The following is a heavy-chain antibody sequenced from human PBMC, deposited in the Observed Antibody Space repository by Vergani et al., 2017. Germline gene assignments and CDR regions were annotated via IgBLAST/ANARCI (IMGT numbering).Heavy chain of an antibody. D-gene: IGHD3-22*01. CDR3: AKDRSGYYSLGGDYFDY. Sequence: QVQLVESGGGVVQPGRSLRLSCAASGFTFSSYGMHWVRQAPGKGLEWVAVISYDGSNKYYAASVKGRFTISRDNSKNTLYLQMNSLRAEDTAVYYCAKDRSGYYSLGGDYFDYWGQGTLVTVSS. CDR1: GFTFSSYG. CDR2: ISYDGSNK. V-gene: IGHV3-30*18. J-gene: IGHJ4*02.